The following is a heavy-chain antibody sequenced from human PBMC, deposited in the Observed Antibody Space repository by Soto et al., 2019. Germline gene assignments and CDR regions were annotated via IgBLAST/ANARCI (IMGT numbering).Heavy chain of an antibody. V-gene: IGHV1-8*01. CDR3: ARVGRITIFGVVFLGY. J-gene: IGHJ4*02. CDR1: GYTFTSYD. CDR2: MNPNSGNT. Sequence: QVQLVQSGAEVKKPGASVKVSCKASGYTFTSYDINWVRQATGQGLEWMGWMNPNSGNTGYAQKFQGRVTMTRNTSISTAYMALSSLRSEDTAVYYCARVGRITIFGVVFLGYWGQGTLVTVSS. D-gene: IGHD3-3*01.